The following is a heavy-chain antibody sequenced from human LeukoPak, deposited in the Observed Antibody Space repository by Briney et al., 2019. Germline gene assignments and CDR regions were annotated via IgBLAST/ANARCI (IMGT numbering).Heavy chain of an antibody. CDR2: ISSSSSTI. CDR1: GFTFSSYS. V-gene: IGHV3-48*01. D-gene: IGHD3-22*01. J-gene: IGHJ3*02. CDR3: ARTMIVVDHLAAFDI. Sequence: GGSLRLSCAASGFTFSSYSMNWVRQAPGKGLEWVSYISSSSSTIYYADSVKGRFTISRDNAKNSLNLQMNSLRAEDTAVYYCARTMIVVDHLAAFDIWGQGTMVTVSS.